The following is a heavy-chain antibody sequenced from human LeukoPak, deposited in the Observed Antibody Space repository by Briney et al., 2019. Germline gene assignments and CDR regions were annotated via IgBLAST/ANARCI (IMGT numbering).Heavy chain of an antibody. CDR2: IYYSGST. J-gene: IGHJ5*02. Sequence: SETLSLTCTVSGGSISSSSYYWGWIRQPPGKGLEWIGTIYYSGSTYYNPSLKSRVTISVYTSKNQFSLKLSSVTAADTAVYYCARVLAAAGNNWFDPWGQGTLVTVSS. CDR3: ARVLAAAGNNWFDP. CDR1: GGSISSSSYY. V-gene: IGHV4-39*07. D-gene: IGHD6-13*01.